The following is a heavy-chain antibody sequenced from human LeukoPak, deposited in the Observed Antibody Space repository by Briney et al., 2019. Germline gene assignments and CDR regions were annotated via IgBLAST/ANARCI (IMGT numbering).Heavy chain of an antibody. CDR2: IIPIFGTA. J-gene: IGHJ4*02. D-gene: IGHD4-23*01. Sequence: GASVKVSCKASGGTFSSYAISWVRQAPGQGLEWMGRIIPIFGTANYAQKFQGRVTITTDESTSTAYMELSSLRSEDTAAYYCARAGYDDYGGNLPFDYWGQGTLVTVSS. CDR3: ARAGYDDYGGNLPFDY. V-gene: IGHV1-69*05. CDR1: GGTFSSYA.